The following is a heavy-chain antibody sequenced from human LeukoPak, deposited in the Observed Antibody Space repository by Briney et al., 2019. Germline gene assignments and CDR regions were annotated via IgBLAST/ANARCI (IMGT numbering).Heavy chain of an antibody. D-gene: IGHD6-19*01. CDR1: GGSISSSSYY. CDR2: IYYSGST. J-gene: IGHJ5*02. Sequence: SETLSLTCTVSGGSISSSSYYWAWIRQPPGKGLEWIGNIYYSGSTYYNPSLKSRVTISIDTSKNEFSLKVNSITAADTAVYYCARDSVPQYSTGWHRWFDPWGQGTLVTVSS. V-gene: IGHV4-39*07. CDR3: ARDSVPQYSTGWHRWFDP.